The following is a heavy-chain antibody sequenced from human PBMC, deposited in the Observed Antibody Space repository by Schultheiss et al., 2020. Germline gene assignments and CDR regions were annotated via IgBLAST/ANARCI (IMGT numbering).Heavy chain of an antibody. V-gene: IGHV1-69*04. CDR2: IIPILGIA. CDR3: ASLDGDYEGDDAFDI. J-gene: IGHJ3*02. CDR1: GGTFSSYA. D-gene: IGHD4-17*01. Sequence: SVQVSCKASGGTFSSYAISWVRQAPGQGLEWMGRIIPILGIANYAQKFQGRVTITADESTSTAYMELSSLRSDDTALYYCASLDGDYEGDDAFDIWGQGTMVNVSS.